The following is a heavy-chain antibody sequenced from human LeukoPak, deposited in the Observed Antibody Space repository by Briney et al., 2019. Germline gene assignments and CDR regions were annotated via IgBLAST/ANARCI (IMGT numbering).Heavy chain of an antibody. V-gene: IGHV4-4*07. CDR2: IYTSGST. D-gene: IGHD2-8*02. J-gene: IGHJ4*02. CDR1: GGSISSYY. CDR3: ARGGYCTGGVCYLDY. Sequence: PSETLSLTCTVSGGSISSYYWSWIRQPAGKGLEWIGRIYTSGSTNYNPSLKSRVTMSVDTSKNQFSLKLSSVTAADTAVCYCARGGYCTGGVCYLDYWGQGTLVTVSS.